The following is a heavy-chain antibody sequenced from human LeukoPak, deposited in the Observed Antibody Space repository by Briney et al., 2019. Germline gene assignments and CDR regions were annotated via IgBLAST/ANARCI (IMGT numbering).Heavy chain of an antibody. D-gene: IGHD6-13*01. J-gene: IGHJ4*02. Sequence: GGSLRLSCAASEFTVSSNYMSWVRQAPGKGLEWVSVIFSGGSTYYADSVKGRFTISRDNSKNTLYLQMNSLRAEDTAVYYCASGIAAAGFWGQGTLVTVSS. CDR1: EFTVSSNY. CDR2: IFSGGST. CDR3: ASGIAAAGF. V-gene: IGHV3-66*01.